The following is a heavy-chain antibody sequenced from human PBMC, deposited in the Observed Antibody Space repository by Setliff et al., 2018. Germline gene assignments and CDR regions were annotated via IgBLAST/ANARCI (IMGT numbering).Heavy chain of an antibody. CDR2: MNPNSGNT. Sequence: ASVKVSCKASGYTFTSYDINWVRQATGQGLEWMGWMNPNSGNTGYAQKFQGRVTMTRNTSISTAYMELSSLRSEDTAVYYWARGAVPGGVSAFDIWGQGTMVTVSS. J-gene: IGHJ3*02. V-gene: IGHV1-8*02. CDR3: ARGAVPGGVSAFDI. CDR1: GYTFTSYD. D-gene: IGHD2-2*01.